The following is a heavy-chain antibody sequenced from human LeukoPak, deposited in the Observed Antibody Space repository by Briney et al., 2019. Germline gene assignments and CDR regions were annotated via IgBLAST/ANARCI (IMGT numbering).Heavy chain of an antibody. D-gene: IGHD5-18*01. CDR1: GCTFSSYS. CDR3: ARDLGGRYSYGYDY. V-gene: IGHV3-48*04. J-gene: IGHJ4*02. CDR2: ISSSSSTI. Sequence: GGSLRLSCAASGCTFSSYSMNWVRQAPGKGLEWVSYISSSSSTIYYADSVKGRFTISRDNAKNSLYLQMNSLRAEDTAVYYCARDLGGRYSYGYDYWGQGTLVTVTS.